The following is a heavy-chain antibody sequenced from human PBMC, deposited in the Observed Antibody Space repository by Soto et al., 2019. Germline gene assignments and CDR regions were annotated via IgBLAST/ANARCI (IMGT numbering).Heavy chain of an antibody. D-gene: IGHD3-3*01. CDR2: ISGSGGST. Sequence: GGSLRLSCAASGFTFSSYAMSWVRQAPGKGLEWVSAISGSGGSTYYADSVKGRFTIARDNSKNTLYLQMNSLRAEDTAVYYCANRPYYDFWSGYRPGFDYWGQGTLVTVSS. J-gene: IGHJ4*02. CDR1: GFTFSSYA. CDR3: ANRPYYDFWSGYRPGFDY. V-gene: IGHV3-23*01.